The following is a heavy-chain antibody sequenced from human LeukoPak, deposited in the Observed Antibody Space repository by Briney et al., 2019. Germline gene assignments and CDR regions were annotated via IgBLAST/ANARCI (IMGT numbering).Heavy chain of an antibody. D-gene: IGHD2-15*01. CDR3: ARDIVVVVAATPTSWFDP. J-gene: IGHJ5*02. V-gene: IGHV1-18*01. Sequence: GASVKVSCKASGYTFTSYGISWVRQAPGQGLEWRGWNSAYNGNTNYAQNLQGGVTMTTDTSTSTAYLELRSLRSDATAVYYCARDIVVVVAATPTSWFDPWGQGTLVTVSS. CDR1: GYTFTSYG. CDR2: NSAYNGNT.